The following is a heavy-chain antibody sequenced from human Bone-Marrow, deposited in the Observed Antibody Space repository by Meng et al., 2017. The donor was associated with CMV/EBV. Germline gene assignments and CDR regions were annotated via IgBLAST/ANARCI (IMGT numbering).Heavy chain of an antibody. CDR1: EFSFSSYS. CDR3: ARDYGGPDH. Sequence: GESLKISCAASEFSFSSYSMNWVRQAPGKGLGWVSSIRSSSTYIYYADSVKGGFTISRDNAKNSLFLQMTSLRAEDTSVYYCARDYGGPDHWGLGTLVTVSS. D-gene: IGHD3-16*01. V-gene: IGHV3-21*01. CDR2: IRSSSTYI. J-gene: IGHJ4*02.